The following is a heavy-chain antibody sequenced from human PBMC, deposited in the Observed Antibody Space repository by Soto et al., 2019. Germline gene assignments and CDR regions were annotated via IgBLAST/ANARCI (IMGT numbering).Heavy chain of an antibody. CDR1: GGTFSSYA. CDR3: ASLSSTWAALQY. J-gene: IGHJ4*02. CDR2: IIPIFGTA. D-gene: IGHD6-13*01. Sequence: SVKVSCKACGGTFSSYAISWVRQAPGQGLEWMGGIIPIFGTANYAQKFQGRVTITADESTSTAYMELSSLRSEDTAVYYCASLSSTWAALQYWGQGTLGNVSS. V-gene: IGHV1-69*13.